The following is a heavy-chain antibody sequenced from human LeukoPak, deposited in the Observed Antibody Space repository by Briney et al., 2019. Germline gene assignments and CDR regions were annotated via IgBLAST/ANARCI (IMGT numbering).Heavy chain of an antibody. CDR3: ARDDCSGGSCFGY. J-gene: IGHJ4*02. Sequence: SVKVSCKASGGTFSSYAISWVRQAPGQGLEWMGGIIPIFGTANYAQKFQGRVTITTDESTSTAYMELSGLRSEDTAVYYCARDDCSGGSCFGYWGQGTLVTVSS. D-gene: IGHD2-15*01. CDR1: GGTFSSYA. V-gene: IGHV1-69*05. CDR2: IIPIFGTA.